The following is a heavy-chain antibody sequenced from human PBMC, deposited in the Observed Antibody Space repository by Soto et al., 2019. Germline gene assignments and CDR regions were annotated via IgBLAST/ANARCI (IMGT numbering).Heavy chain of an antibody. CDR1: GFTFSSYA. CDR2: ISGSGGST. Sequence: PGGSLRLSCAASGFTFSSYAMSWVRQAPGKGLEWVSAISGSGGSTYYADSVKGRFTISRDNSKSTLYLQMNSLRAEDTAVYYCAKHLGFSYSYYFDYWGQGTLVTVSS. V-gene: IGHV3-23*01. CDR3: AKHLGFSYSYYFDY. J-gene: IGHJ4*02. D-gene: IGHD2-15*01.